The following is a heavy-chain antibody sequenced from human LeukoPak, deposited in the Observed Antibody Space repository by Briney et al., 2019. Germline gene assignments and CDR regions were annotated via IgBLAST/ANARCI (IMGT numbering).Heavy chain of an antibody. V-gene: IGHV3-15*01. D-gene: IGHD2-21*02. CDR3: TKRPTYCGGDCYPN. J-gene: IGHJ4*02. Sequence: GGSLRLSCAASGFTFSNAWMSWVRQAPGKGLDWVGRIKSKTDGGTTDYAAPVKGGFTISRDDSKNTLYLQMNSLKTEDTAVYYCTKRPTYCGGDCYPNWGQGTLVTVSS. CDR2: IKSKTDGGTT. CDR1: GFTFSNAW.